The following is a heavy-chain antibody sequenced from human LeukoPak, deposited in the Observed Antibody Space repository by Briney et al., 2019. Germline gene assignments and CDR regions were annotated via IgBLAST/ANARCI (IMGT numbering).Heavy chain of an antibody. CDR2: INTNTGNP. Sequence: ASVKVSCKASGYTFTSYAMNWVRQAPGQGLEWMGWINTNTGNPTYAQGFTGRFVFSLDTSVSTAYLQISSLKAEDTAVYYCARGRPTNLTRVTTGDTYFAYGGQGPLFTVS. D-gene: IGHD4-17*01. CDR3: ARGRPTNLTRVTTGDTYFAY. V-gene: IGHV7-4-1*02. J-gene: IGHJ4*02. CDR1: GYTFTSYA.